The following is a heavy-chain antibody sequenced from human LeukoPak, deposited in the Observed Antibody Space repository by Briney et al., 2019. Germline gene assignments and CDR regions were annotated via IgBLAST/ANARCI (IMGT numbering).Heavy chain of an antibody. Sequence: SETLSLTCAVYGGSFSGYYWSWIRQPPGKGLEWIGEINHSGSTNYNPSLKSRVTISVDTSKNQFSLKLSSVTAADTAVYYCASNSFDYYGSGSYSVDYWGQGTLVTVS. J-gene: IGHJ4*02. CDR2: INHSGST. D-gene: IGHD3-10*01. CDR1: GGSFSGYY. V-gene: IGHV4-34*01. CDR3: ASNSFDYYGSGSYSVDY.